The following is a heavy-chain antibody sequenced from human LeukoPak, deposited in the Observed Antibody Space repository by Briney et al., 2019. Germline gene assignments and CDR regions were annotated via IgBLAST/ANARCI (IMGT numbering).Heavy chain of an antibody. CDR2: IYYSGST. J-gene: IGHJ4*02. CDR1: GGSISSGGYY. D-gene: IGHD5-12*01. V-gene: IGHV4-31*03. Sequence: SQTLSLTCTVSGGSISSGGYYWSWIRQHPGEGLEWIGYIYYSGSTYYNPSLKSRVTISVDTSKNQFSLKLSSVTAADTAVYYCASLDIVATIDYWGQGTLVTVSS. CDR3: ASLDIVATIDY.